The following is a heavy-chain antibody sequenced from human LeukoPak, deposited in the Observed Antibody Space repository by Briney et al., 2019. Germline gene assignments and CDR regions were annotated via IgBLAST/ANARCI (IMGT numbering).Heavy chain of an antibody. J-gene: IGHJ4*02. CDR3: ARLGIAAAGTADC. Sequence: GGSLRLSCAASGFTFSSYWMSWVRQAPGKGLEWVANIKQDGGEKYYVDSVKGRFTISRDNAKHSLYLQMNSLRAEDTAVYYCARLGIAAAGTADCWGQGTLVTVSS. V-gene: IGHV3-7*01. CDR1: GFTFSSYW. CDR2: IKQDGGEK. D-gene: IGHD6-13*01.